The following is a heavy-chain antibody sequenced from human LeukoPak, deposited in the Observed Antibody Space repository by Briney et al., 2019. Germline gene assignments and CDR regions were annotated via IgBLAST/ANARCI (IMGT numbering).Heavy chain of an antibody. CDR2: IYTSGST. CDR1: GGSISSYY. Sequence: PSETLSLTCTVSGGSISSYYWSWIRQPAGKGLEWIGRIYTSGSTNYNPSLKSRVTMSVDTSKNQFSLKLSSVTAADTAVYYCARGRGQQLYYYYYYGMDVWGQGTTVTVSS. D-gene: IGHD6-13*01. V-gene: IGHV4-4*07. CDR3: ARGRGQQLYYYYYYGMDV. J-gene: IGHJ6*02.